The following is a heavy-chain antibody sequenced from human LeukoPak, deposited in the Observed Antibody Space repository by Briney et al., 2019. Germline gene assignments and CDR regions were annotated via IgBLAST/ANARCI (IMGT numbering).Heavy chain of an antibody. CDR2: ISYDGSNK. V-gene: IGHV3-30*04. J-gene: IGHJ3*02. CDR3: AREAVAGVNAFDI. CDR1: GFTFNNFL. Sequence: GGSLRLSCVTTGFTFNNFLMSWVRQAPGKGLEWVAVISYDGSNKYYADSVKGRFTISRDNSKNTLYLQMNSLRAEDTAVYYCAREAVAGVNAFDIWGQGTMVTVSS. D-gene: IGHD6-19*01.